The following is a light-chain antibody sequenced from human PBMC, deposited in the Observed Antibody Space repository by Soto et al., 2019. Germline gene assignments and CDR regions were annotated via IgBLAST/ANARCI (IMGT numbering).Light chain of an antibody. J-gene: IGLJ2*01. Sequence: QSVLTQPPSASGTPGQRVTISCSGSSSNIGTNTVNWYQQLPGTAPKLLIYTNNQRPSGVPDRFSGSKSGTSASLAISGLQSEDEADYHCAAWDDSLSGVVFGGGTQLTVL. CDR1: SSNIGTNT. CDR3: AAWDDSLSGVV. CDR2: TNN. V-gene: IGLV1-44*01.